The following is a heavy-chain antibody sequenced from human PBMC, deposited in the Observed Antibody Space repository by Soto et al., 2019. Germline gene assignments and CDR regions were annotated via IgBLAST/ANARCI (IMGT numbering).Heavy chain of an antibody. D-gene: IGHD1-26*01. CDR3: ATVGTGSYNWLDP. CDR2: INSDGSTT. V-gene: IGHV3-74*01. CDR1: GFTFSTYW. Sequence: EVQLVESGGGLVQPGGSLRLSCAASGFTFSTYWMHWVRQAPGKGLVWVSRINSDGSTTTYADSVKGRFTISRDNAKNTLYLQMNSLRAEDTAVSFCATVGTGSYNWLDPWGQGTLVTVSS. J-gene: IGHJ5*02.